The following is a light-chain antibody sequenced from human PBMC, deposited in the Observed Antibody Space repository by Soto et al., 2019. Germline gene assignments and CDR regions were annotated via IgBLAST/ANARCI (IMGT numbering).Light chain of an antibody. V-gene: IGKV1-5*01. CDR1: QSISTW. CDR2: DAS. Sequence: DIQMTQSPSTLSASVADRVTITCRASQSISTWLAWYQQKPGKAPNLLIYDASSLESGVPSRFSGSGSGTEFTLTISSLQPDDFATYYCQQYNIYGTFGQGTKVDIK. J-gene: IGKJ1*01. CDR3: QQYNIYGT.